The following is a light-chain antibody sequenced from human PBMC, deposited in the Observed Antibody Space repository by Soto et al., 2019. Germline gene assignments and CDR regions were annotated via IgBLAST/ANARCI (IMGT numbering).Light chain of an antibody. CDR2: GAS. Sequence: EIVLTQSQGTLSLSPGERATLSCRASQSVSSSYLAWYQQIPGQAPRLLIYGASRRTTAIPDRFSGSGSGTDFTLTISRLEPEDFAVYYCQQYGSSVTFGGGTKVEIK. V-gene: IGKV3-20*01. J-gene: IGKJ4*01. CDR3: QQYGSSVT. CDR1: QSVSSSY.